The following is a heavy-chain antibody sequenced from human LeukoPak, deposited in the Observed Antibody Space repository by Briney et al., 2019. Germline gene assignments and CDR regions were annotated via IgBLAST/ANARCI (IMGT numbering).Heavy chain of an antibody. CDR3: ARALLAVAGYYMDV. J-gene: IGHJ6*03. D-gene: IGHD6-19*01. V-gene: IGHV1-69*05. CDR2: IIPIFGTA. CDR1: GYTFTGYY. Sequence: SVKVSCKASGYTFTGYYMHWVRQAPGQGLEWMGRIIPIFGTANYAQKFQGRVTITTDESTSTAYMELSSLRSEDTAVYYCARALLAVAGYYMDVWGKGTTVTVSS.